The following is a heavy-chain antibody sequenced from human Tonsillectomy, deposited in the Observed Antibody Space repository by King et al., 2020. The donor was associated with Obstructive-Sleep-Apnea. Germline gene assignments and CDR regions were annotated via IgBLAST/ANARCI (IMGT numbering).Heavy chain of an antibody. V-gene: IGHV3-23*04. CDR2: FGLGDVQK. D-gene: IGHD3-9*01. CDR3: AKGARLALMDH. CDR1: VFSFSSLG. J-gene: IGHJ4*02. Sequence: VQLVESGGGLAQPGGSQRLSCAAPVFSFSSLGSSWLRQAPGRGGEWVSGFGLGDVQKKYADSVKGRFTSSIDNSKNRLHLHMNSLRVEDTAIYFCAKGARLALMDHWGQGTLVTVSS.